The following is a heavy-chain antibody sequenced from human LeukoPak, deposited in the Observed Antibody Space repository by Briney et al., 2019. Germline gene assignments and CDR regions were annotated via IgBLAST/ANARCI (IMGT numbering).Heavy chain of an antibody. J-gene: IGHJ6*02. Sequence: GRSLRLSCAASGFTFSSYGMHWVRQAPGKGLEWVAVIWYDGSNKYYADSVKGRFTISRDNSKNTLYLQMNSLRAEDTAVYYCARYSSSWYRPYYHYGMDVWGQGTTVTVSS. CDR2: IWYDGSNK. CDR3: ARYSSSWYRPYYHYGMDV. V-gene: IGHV3-33*01. CDR1: GFTFSSYG. D-gene: IGHD6-13*01.